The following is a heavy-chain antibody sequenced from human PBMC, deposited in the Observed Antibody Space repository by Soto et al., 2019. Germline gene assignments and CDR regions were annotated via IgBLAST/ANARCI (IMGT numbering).Heavy chain of an antibody. CDR3: ARDRDPGLAAFDI. Sequence: PSETLSLTCTVSGGSISSGGYYWSWIRQHPGKGLEWIGYIYYSGSTYYNPSLKSRVTISVDTSKNQFSLKLSSVTAADTAVYYCARDRDPGLAAFDIWGQGTMVTVSS. V-gene: IGHV4-31*03. J-gene: IGHJ3*02. CDR2: IYYSGST. CDR1: GGSISSGGYY. D-gene: IGHD3-3*02.